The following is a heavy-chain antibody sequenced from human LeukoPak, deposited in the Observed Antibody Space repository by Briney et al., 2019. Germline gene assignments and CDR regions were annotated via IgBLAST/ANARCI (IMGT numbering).Heavy chain of an antibody. Sequence: GGSLRLSCAASGFTFSSYSMNWVRQAPGKGLEWVSRVNSDGSSTSYADSVKGRFTISRDNAKNTLYLQMNSLRAEDTAVYYCARDEAAAGTYDYWGQGTLVTVSS. CDR3: ARDEAAAGTYDY. CDR2: VNSDGSST. D-gene: IGHD6-13*01. CDR1: GFTFSSYS. J-gene: IGHJ4*02. V-gene: IGHV3-74*01.